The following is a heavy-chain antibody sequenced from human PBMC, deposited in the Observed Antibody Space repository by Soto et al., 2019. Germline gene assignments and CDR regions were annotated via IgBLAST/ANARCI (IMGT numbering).Heavy chain of an antibody. CDR3: AHSTAVTKRDDAFDI. Sequence: QITLKESGPTLVKPTQTLTLTCTFSGFSLSTSGVGVGWIRQPPGKALEWLALIYWDDDKRYSPSLKSRLTITKDTAKDQGVLTRTNMDPVDTATYYCAHSTAVTKRDDAFDIWGQGTMVTVSS. CDR1: GFSLSTSGVG. CDR2: IYWDDDK. V-gene: IGHV2-5*02. J-gene: IGHJ3*02. D-gene: IGHD4-17*01.